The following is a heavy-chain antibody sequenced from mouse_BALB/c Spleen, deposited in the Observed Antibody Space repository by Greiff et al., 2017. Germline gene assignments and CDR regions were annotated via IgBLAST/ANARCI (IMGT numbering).Heavy chain of an antibody. D-gene: IGHD1-1*01. CDR3: ARTDITTFDY. J-gene: IGHJ2*01. CDR1: GYSFTGYF. V-gene: IGHV1-20*02. Sequence: VQLQQSGPELVKPGASVKISCKASGYSFTGYFMNWVMQSHGKSLEWIGRINPYNGDTFYNQKFKGKATLTVDKSSSTAHMELRSLASEDSAVYYCARTDITTFDYWGQGTTLTVSS. CDR2: INPYNGDT.